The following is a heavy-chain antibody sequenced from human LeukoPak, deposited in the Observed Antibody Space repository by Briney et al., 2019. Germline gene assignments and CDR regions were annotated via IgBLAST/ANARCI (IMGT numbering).Heavy chain of an antibody. J-gene: IGHJ4*02. CDR1: GFTFSKYW. CDR2: INTDGTVT. Sequence: GGSLRLSCAASGFTFSKYWMLWVRKPPGKGLESVSRINTDGTVTTYADSVKGRFTVSRDNADNTMFLQMNSVRDEDTAVYYCATKQWLAPPPDSWGQGTPVTVSS. V-gene: IGHV3-74*01. CDR3: ATKQWLAPPPDS. D-gene: IGHD6-19*01.